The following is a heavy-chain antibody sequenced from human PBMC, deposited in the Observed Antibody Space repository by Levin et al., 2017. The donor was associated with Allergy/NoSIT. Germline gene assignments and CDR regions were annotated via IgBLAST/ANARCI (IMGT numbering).Heavy chain of an antibody. V-gene: IGHV3-30-3*01. J-gene: IGHJ6*03. Sequence: GGSLRLSCAASGFTFSSYAMHWVRQAPGKGLEWVAVISYDGSNKYYADSVKGRFTISRDNSKNTLYLQMNSLRAEDTAVYYCAYYGSGSYYIINYYMDGWGKGTTVTVSS. D-gene: IGHD3-10*01. CDR1: GFTFSSYA. CDR3: AYYGSGSYYIINYYMDG. CDR2: ISYDGSNK.